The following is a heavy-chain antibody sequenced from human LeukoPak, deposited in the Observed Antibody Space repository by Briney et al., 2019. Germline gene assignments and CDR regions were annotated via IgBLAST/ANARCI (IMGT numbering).Heavy chain of an antibody. J-gene: IGHJ4*02. V-gene: IGHV4-59*02. D-gene: IGHD6-19*01. CDR1: GGSVSGYY. CDR2: IHYSGST. CDR3: ARGGSKQWLVNDS. Sequence: PETLSLTCTDSGGSVSGYYWSWIRQPPGKGLEWIGYIHYSGSTNYNPSLKSRVTISVDTSKNQFSLKLSSVTAADTAIYYCARGGSKQWLVNDSWGQGTLVTVSS.